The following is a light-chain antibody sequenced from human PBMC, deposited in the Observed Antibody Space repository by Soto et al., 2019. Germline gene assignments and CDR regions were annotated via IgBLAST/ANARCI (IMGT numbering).Light chain of an antibody. J-gene: IGKJ5*01. CDR3: QQRNTWPPIT. CDR1: QSLRTNS. Sequence: LTPPAATFAFSLGRRATLSCRARQSLRTNSLAWYQQKPGQAPRLLISGVYSRAAGIPDRFSGSGSGTDFTLTISSLEPADVALYYGQQRNTWPPITFGQGTRLEIK. CDR2: GVY. V-gene: IGKV3D-20*02.